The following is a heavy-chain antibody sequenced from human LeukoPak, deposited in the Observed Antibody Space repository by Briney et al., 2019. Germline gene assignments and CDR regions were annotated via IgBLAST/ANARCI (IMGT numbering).Heavy chain of an antibody. CDR2: IYYSGST. CDR3: ARDQQLVGLFDY. V-gene: IGHV4-59*12. CDR1: GGSISSYY. J-gene: IGHJ4*02. D-gene: IGHD6-13*01. Sequence: PSETLSLTCTVSGGSISSYYWSWIRQPPGKGLEWIGYIYYSGSTNYNPSLKSRVTISVDTSKNQFSLKLSSVTAADTAVYYCARDQQLVGLFDYWGQGTLVTVSS.